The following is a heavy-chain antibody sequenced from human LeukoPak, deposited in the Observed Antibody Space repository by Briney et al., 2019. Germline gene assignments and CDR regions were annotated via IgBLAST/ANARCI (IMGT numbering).Heavy chain of an antibody. Sequence: ASVKVSCKASGYTFTDYAIHWVRQAPGQRLEWMGWISAGSGNTKYSRSLQGRVTITRDTSASTAYMEVRSLRSEDTAVYYCARDLGYTLSYWGQGTPVTVSS. J-gene: IGHJ4*02. D-gene: IGHD2-2*02. CDR1: GYTFTDYA. CDR3: ARDLGYTLSY. CDR2: ISAGSGNT. V-gene: IGHV1-3*01.